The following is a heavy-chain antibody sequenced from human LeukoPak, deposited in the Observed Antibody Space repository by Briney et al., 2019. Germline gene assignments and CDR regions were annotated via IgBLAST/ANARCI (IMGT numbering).Heavy chain of an antibody. CDR1: GGSISSGSYY. Sequence: PSETLSLTCTVSGGSISSGSYYWSWIRQPAGKGLEWIGRIYTSGSTNYNPSLKSRVTISVDTSKNQFSLKLSSVTAADTAVYYCARVGYGVYAWFDPWGQGTLVTVSS. D-gene: IGHD4-17*01. V-gene: IGHV4-61*02. CDR2: IYTSGST. J-gene: IGHJ5*02. CDR3: ARVGYGVYAWFDP.